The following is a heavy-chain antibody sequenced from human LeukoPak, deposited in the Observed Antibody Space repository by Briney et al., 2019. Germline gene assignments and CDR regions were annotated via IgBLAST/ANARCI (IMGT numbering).Heavy chain of an antibody. D-gene: IGHD3-10*01. V-gene: IGHV1-18*01. CDR1: GYTFTSYG. Sequence: ASVKVSCKASGYTFTSYGISWVRQAPGQGLEWMGWISAYNGNTNYAQKLQGRDTMTTDTSTSTAYMELRSLRSDDTAVYYCARAPLLWFGEPTPTHFDYWGQGTLVTVSS. CDR2: ISAYNGNT. CDR3: ARAPLLWFGEPTPTHFDY. J-gene: IGHJ4*02.